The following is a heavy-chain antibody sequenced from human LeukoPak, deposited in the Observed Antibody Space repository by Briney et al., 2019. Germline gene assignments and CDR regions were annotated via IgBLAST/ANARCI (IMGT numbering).Heavy chain of an antibody. Sequence: SETLSLTCAVYGGSFSGYYWSWIRQPPGKGLEWIGEINHSGSTNYNPSLKSRVTISVDTSKNQFSLKLSSVTAADTALYICVRGRRGGGYLFYYYYYYMDVWGKGTTVTVSS. D-gene: IGHD2-21*02. CDR3: VRGRRGGGYLFYYYYYYMDV. CDR1: GGSFSGYY. CDR2: INHSGST. V-gene: IGHV4-34*01. J-gene: IGHJ6*03.